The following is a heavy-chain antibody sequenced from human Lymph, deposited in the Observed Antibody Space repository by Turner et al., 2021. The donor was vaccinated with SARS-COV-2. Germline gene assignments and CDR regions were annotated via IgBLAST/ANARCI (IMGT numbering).Heavy chain of an antibody. CDR3: ARMGSSSWYFDY. D-gene: IGHD1-26*01. CDR1: GFTFRYYW. Sequence: EVQLVESGGGLVQPGGSLRLSCAASGFTFRYYWMSWVRQAKGKGLEWVANIKQDGSEKYYVDSVKGRFTISRDNAKNSLFLQMNSLRAEDTAVYYCARMGSSSWYFDYWGQGTLVTVSS. J-gene: IGHJ4*02. V-gene: IGHV3-7*01. CDR2: IKQDGSEK.